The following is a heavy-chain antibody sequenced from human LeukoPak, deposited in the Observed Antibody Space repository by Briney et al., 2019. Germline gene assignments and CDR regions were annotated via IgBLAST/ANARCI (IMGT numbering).Heavy chain of an antibody. D-gene: IGHD1-26*01. J-gene: IGHJ4*02. V-gene: IGHV1-69*13. CDR1: EGTFSSSA. CDR2: IIPIFGTA. CDR3: ASSFLSGSYRSGNFVY. Sequence: PVKVPGKASEGTFSSSAISWGRQPPGQGLEWLGGIIPIFGTANYAQKFQGRVTITADESTSTAYMELSSLRSEDTAVYYCASSFLSGSYRSGNFVYWGQGTLVTVSS.